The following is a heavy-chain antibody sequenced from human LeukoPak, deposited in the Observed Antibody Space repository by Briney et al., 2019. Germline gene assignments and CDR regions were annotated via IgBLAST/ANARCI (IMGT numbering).Heavy chain of an antibody. J-gene: IGHJ4*02. Sequence: SETLSLTCSVSGNSISNYYWSWIRQAPGKGLEWIGYISHSGGTNYNPSLNSRVTISMDTSQNYFSLRLRSVTAADTAIYYCARHLGRAYRLGYWGQGTLVTVSS. CDR2: ISHSGGT. D-gene: IGHD3-22*01. CDR1: GNSISNYY. CDR3: ARHLGRAYRLGY. V-gene: IGHV4-59*08.